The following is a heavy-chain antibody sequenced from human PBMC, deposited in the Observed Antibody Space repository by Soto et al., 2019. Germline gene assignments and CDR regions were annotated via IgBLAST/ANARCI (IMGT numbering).Heavy chain of an antibody. J-gene: IGHJ4*02. CDR2: ITTSDDIT. D-gene: IGHD3-3*01. CDR3: TKGDASGYFDPSSGYSTPDH. CDR1: GFIFKDFA. Sequence: EVQLFESGGGLVEPGESLRLSCAASGFIFKDFAMSWVRQAPGKALEWVSTITTSDDITYSADSVRGRFTISRDNSAITLFLQMRSLRGDDTATYYCTKGDASGYFDPSSGYSTPDHWGQGTLVTVS. V-gene: IGHV3-23*01.